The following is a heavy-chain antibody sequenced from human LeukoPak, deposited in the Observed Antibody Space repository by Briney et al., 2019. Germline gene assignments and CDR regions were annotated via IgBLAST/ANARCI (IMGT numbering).Heavy chain of an antibody. D-gene: IGHD2-2*01. V-gene: IGHV5-51*01. CDR1: GYSFTSYW. Sequence: GESLKISCKGSGYSFTSYWIGWVLQMPGKGMEWMGIIYPGDSDTRYSPSFQGQVTISADKSISTAYLQWSSLKASDTAMYYCARRGYCSSTSCLSFDYWGQGTLVTVSS. J-gene: IGHJ4*02. CDR3: ARRGYCSSTSCLSFDY. CDR2: IYPGDSDT.